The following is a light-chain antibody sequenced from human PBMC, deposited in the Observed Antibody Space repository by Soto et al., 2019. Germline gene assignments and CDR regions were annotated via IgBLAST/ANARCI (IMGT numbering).Light chain of an antibody. CDR3: ATWDDSLSGVV. CDR2: TNN. CDR1: SSNIGVNY. V-gene: IGLV1-47*01. Sequence: QSVLTQPPSASGTPGQRVTISCSGSSSNIGVNYVYWYQQLPGTAPKLLIYTNNQRPSGVPDRFSGSKSGTSASLAISGLRSEDEGDYHCATWDDSLSGVVFGGRTKLTVL. J-gene: IGLJ2*01.